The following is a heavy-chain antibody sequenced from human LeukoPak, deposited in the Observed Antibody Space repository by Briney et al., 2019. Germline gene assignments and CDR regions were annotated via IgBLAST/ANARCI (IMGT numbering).Heavy chain of an antibody. CDR1: GFTFSIDA. V-gene: IGHV3-30*04. J-gene: IGHJ2*01. Sequence: GGSLRLSCAASGFTFSIDAVHWVRQAPGKGLEWVAVISSDGSDKYYADSVKGRFTIYRDNSKNTLYLQMNSLRAEDTAVYYCASRWYFDLWGRGTLFTVSS. CDR3: ASRWYFDL. CDR2: ISSDGSDK.